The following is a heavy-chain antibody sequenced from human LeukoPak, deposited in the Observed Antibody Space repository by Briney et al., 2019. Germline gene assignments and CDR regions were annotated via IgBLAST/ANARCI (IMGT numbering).Heavy chain of an antibody. CDR3: ARYSGSYEVNYYYYYGMDV. V-gene: IGHV3-7*03. D-gene: IGHD1-26*01. J-gene: IGHJ6*02. CDR1: GFTFSNYG. CDR2: IKQDGSEK. Sequence: GGSLRLSCEASGFTFSNYGMSWVGRAPGKGREWVANIKQDGSEKYYMDSVKGRFTISRDNAKNSLYLQMNSLRAEDTAVYYCARYSGSYEVNYYYYYGMDVWGQGTTVTVSS.